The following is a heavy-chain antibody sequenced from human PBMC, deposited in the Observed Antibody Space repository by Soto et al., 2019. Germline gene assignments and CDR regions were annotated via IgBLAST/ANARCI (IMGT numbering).Heavy chain of an antibody. Sequence: EVQLVESGGGLVPPGESLRLSCAASGLSTYWMHWVRQAPGKGLVWVSRINFDGSITDYADSVKGRFTISRVYAKNTVFLQMNSLRAEDTAVYFCARAAYTATVIGYWGQGTLVTVS. CDR3: ARAAYTATVIGY. CDR2: INFDGSIT. V-gene: IGHV3-74*01. CDR1: GLSTYW. J-gene: IGHJ4*02. D-gene: IGHD5-18*01.